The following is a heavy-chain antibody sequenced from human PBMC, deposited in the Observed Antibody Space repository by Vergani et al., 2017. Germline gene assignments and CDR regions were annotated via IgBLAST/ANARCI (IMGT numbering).Heavy chain of an antibody. CDR1: GFTFSSYR. D-gene: IGHD1-7*01. J-gene: IGHJ6*03. V-gene: IGHV3-21*01. CDR2: ISSSSSYI. Sequence: EVQLVESGGGLVKPGGSLRLSCAASGFTFSSYRMNWVRQAPGKGREWVSSISSSSSYIYYADSVKGRFTIARDNAKNSLYLQMNSLRAEDTAVYYCARGLSGTTLAPNYYYDYRYVWGKGTTVTVSS. CDR3: ARGLSGTTLAPNYYYDYRYV.